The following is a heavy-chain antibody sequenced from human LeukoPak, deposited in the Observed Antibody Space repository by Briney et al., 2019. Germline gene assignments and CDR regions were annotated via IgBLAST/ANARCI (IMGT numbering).Heavy chain of an antibody. Sequence: KPSETLSLTCTVSAGSISIFYWSWIRQPPGKGLEWIGYIYYSGSTNYNPSLKSRVTISVDTSKNQFSLKLSSVTAADTAVYYCASIDQVETTMGGYYFDYWGQGTLVTVSS. J-gene: IGHJ4*02. CDR3: ASIDQVETTMGGYYFDY. D-gene: IGHD5-18*01. CDR2: IYYSGST. V-gene: IGHV4-59*01. CDR1: AGSISIFY.